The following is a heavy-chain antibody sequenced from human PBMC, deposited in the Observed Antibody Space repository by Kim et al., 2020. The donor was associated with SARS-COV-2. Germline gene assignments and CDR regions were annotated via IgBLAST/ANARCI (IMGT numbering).Heavy chain of an antibody. CDR2: IYYSGST. CDR3: AREVPAEYSGSYFRWFDP. CDR1: GGSISSYY. D-gene: IGHD1-26*01. V-gene: IGHV4-59*01. Sequence: SETLSLTCTVSGGSISSYYWSWIRQPPGKGLEWIGYIYYSGSTNYNPSLKSRVTISVDTSKNQFSLKLSSVTAADTAVYYCAREVPAEYSGSYFRWFDPWGQGTLVTVSS. J-gene: IGHJ5*02.